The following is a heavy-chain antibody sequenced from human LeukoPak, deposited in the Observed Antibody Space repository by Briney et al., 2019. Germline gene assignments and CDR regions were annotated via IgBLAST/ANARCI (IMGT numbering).Heavy chain of an antibody. J-gene: IGHJ4*02. D-gene: IGHD6-19*01. CDR2: IIPILGIA. Sequence: PSVKVSCKASGGTFSSYAISWVRQAPGQGLEWMGRIIPILGIANYAQKFQGRVTITADKSTSTAYMELSSLRSEDTAVYYCARLVAVAGPFDFDYWGQGTLVTVSS. CDR1: GGTFSSYA. CDR3: ARLVAVAGPFDFDY. V-gene: IGHV1-69*04.